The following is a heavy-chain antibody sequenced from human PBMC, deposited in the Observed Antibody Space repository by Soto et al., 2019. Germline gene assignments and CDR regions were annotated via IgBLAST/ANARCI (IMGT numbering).Heavy chain of an antibody. CDR2: VYYSGST. CDR3: GRLEGLATISYYFDY. CDR1: GGTVYISVFD. Sequence: LQILCLPCTVSGGTVYISVFDGAWVRKPPGKGLEWIGSVYYSGSTYYNPSLESRVTISVDKSKNQFSLKLMSLSAADTAVYYCGRLEGLATISYYFDYRGQGALVTVSS. V-gene: IGHV4-39*01. J-gene: IGHJ4*02. D-gene: IGHD3-9*01.